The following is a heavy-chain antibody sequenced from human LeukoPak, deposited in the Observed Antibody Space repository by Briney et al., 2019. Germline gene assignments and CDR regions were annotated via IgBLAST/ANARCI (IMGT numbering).Heavy chain of an antibody. J-gene: IGHJ4*02. V-gene: IGHV3-11*03. CDR3: ASGTAEAPLDN. CDR2: FNNMEIYT. Sequence: GGSLRLSCAASGFSLSDYYMSWIRQAPGKGLEWIAYFNNMEIYTNYAESVKGRFAISRDSAKNSLYLQMNSLRADDTAVYYCASGTAEAPLDNWGQGTLVTVSS. D-gene: IGHD6-13*01. CDR1: GFSLSDYY.